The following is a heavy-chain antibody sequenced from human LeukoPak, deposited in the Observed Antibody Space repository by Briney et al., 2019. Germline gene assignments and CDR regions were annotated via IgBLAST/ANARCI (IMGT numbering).Heavy chain of an antibody. CDR2: ISGSGTRT. CDR1: GFTFSTYA. J-gene: IGHJ4*02. V-gene: IGHV3-23*01. CDR3: AKDQGGTYPYYFDY. Sequence: GGSLRLSCAASGFTFSTYAMTWVRQAAGKGLEWVSGISGSGTRTYYADSVKGRFTISRGNSENTLYLQMNSLRAEDTAVYYCAKDQGGTYPYYFDYWGQGTLVTVSS. D-gene: IGHD1-26*01.